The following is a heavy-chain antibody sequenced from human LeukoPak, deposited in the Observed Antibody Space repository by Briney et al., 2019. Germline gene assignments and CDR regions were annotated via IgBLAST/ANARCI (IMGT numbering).Heavy chain of an antibody. J-gene: IGHJ4*02. D-gene: IGHD5-12*01. CDR2: IQSDGIIT. CDR1: GFTFSSYW. V-gene: IGHV3-74*01. Sequence: GGSLILSCAASGFTFSSYWMHWVRRAPGKGLVWVSRIQSDGIITTYADSVKGRFTISRDNARKMLYLQMNSVRADDTAVYFSAREGGYDPFEYWGQGTLVTVSS. CDR3: AREGGYDPFEY.